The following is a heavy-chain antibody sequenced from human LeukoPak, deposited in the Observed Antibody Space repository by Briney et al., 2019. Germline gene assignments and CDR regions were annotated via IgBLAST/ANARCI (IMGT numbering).Heavy chain of an antibody. CDR3: STTISAFDSENWFAP. D-gene: IGHD3-3*02. CDR1: GLTFSKYE. CDR2: IHRGGTYI. V-gene: IGHV3-48*03. Sequence: GGSLRLSCVVSGLTFSKYEMNWVRQAPGKGLEWVSYIHRGGTYIFYADSVKGRFTISRVDAENSLYLKMNRLRAEATAVYYCSTTISAFDSENWFAPWGQGPLVTVSS. J-gene: IGHJ5*02.